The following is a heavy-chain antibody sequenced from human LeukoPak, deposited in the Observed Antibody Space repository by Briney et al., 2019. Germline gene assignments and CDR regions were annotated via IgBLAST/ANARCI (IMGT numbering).Heavy chain of an antibody. D-gene: IGHD2-2*01. J-gene: IGHJ4*03. V-gene: IGHV3-30*04. CDR1: GFTFIDYT. Sequence: GGSLRLSCTTSGFTFIDYTMHWVRQAPGEGPEWVALASSDGSDKQYAASVKGRFTISRNDSKNTLYLEMNTLKDEDTAVYYCARAHSASWYAAYWGHGTRVTVSS. CDR2: ASSDGSDK. CDR3: ARAHSASWYAAY.